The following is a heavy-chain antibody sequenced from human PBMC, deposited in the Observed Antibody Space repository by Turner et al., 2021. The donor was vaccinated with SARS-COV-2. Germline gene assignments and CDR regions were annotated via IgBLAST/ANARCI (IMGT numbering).Heavy chain of an antibody. D-gene: IGHD6-13*01. V-gene: IGHV3-66*01. J-gene: IGHJ5*02. CDR3: AREAAAGNFHGWFDP. CDR1: GFTVSSNY. CDR2: IYSGGST. Sequence: EVPRVESGVGLVQPGGSLRRACAASGFTVSSNYMCWVRQARGKGLECVSVIYSGGSTYYADPVKGRFTISRDNSKNTLYHQMNSLRVEDTAVYSWAREAAAGNFHGWFDPWGQGTLVTVSS.